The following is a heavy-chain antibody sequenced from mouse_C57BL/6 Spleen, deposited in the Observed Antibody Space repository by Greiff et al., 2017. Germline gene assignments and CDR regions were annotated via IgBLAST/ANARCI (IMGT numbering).Heavy chain of an antibody. CDR1: GYSITSGYY. Sequence: ESGPGLVKPSQSLSLTCSVTGYSITSGYYWNWIRQFPGNKLEWMGYISYDGSNNYNPSLKNRISSTRDTSKNQFFLKLNSVTTEDTATYYCAKRDDYDGYYFDYWGQGTTLTVSS. D-gene: IGHD2-4*01. V-gene: IGHV3-6*01. J-gene: IGHJ2*01. CDR2: ISYDGSN. CDR3: AKRDDYDGYYFDY.